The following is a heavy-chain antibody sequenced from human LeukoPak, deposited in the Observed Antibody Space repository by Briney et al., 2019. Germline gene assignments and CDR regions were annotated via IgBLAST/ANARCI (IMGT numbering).Heavy chain of an antibody. CDR3: ARSGRDVGFAFDI. CDR1: GGPFNDYY. CDR2: INHSGST. Sequence: SETLSLTCAVYGGPFNDYYWNWLRQPPGEGLEWIGEINHSGSTNYHPSYKSRVTISLDTSQNHFSLKLTSVTAADTAVYYCARSGRDVGFAFDIWGQGTLVTIPS. D-gene: IGHD5-12*01. J-gene: IGHJ3*02. V-gene: IGHV4-34*01.